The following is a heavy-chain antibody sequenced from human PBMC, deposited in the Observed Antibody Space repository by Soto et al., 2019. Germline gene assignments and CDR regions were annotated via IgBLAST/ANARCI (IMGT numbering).Heavy chain of an antibody. J-gene: IGHJ4*02. V-gene: IGHV3-30*01. CDR3: ARGYSNSWSDY. CDR1: GFTFRSYA. Sequence: QVQLVESGGGVVQPGRSLRLSCAASGFTFRSYAMDWVRQAPGKGLEWVAVISYDGTNKYYADSVKGRFTISRDNSKNTLSLQMNSLRPEATAVYYCARGYSNSWSDYWGQGTLVTVSS. D-gene: IGHD6-13*01. CDR2: ISYDGTNK.